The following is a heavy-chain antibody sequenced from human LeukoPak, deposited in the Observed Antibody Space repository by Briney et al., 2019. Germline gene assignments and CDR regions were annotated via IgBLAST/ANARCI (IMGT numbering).Heavy chain of an antibody. CDR1: GGSISSYY. V-gene: IGHV4-59*01. D-gene: IGHD6-19*01. J-gene: IGHJ4*02. CDR2: IYYSGST. CDR3: AMSSGWYLHFDY. Sequence: SETLSLTCTVSGGSISSYYWSWIRQPPGKGLEWIGYIYYSGSTNYNPSLKSRVTISVDTSKNQFSLKLSSVTAADTAVYYCAMSSGWYLHFDYWGLGTLVTVSS.